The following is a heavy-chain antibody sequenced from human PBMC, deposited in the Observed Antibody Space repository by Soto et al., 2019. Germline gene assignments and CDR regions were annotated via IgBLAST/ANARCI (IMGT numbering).Heavy chain of an antibody. CDR2: IYYSGST. D-gene: IGHD1-26*01. CDR3: ARESSGSLDY. Sequence: SETLSLTCTVSGGSISSYYWSWIRQPPGKGLEWIGYIYYSGSTNYNPSLKSRVTISVDTSKNQFSLKLSSVTAADTAVYYCARESSGSLDYWGQGTLVTVSS. V-gene: IGHV4-59*01. J-gene: IGHJ4*02. CDR1: GGSISSYY.